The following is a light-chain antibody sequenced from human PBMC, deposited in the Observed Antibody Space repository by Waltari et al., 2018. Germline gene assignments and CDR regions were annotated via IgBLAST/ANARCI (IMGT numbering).Light chain of an antibody. CDR2: KAS. Sequence: DIQMTQSPSTLSASVGDRVTITCRANQSVNSWVAWYQQKPRKAPKLLIFKASNLESGVPSRFSGSGSGTEFTLTISSLQPDDFATYHCQQYDSYWTFGQGTKVEIK. V-gene: IGKV1-5*03. J-gene: IGKJ1*01. CDR3: QQYDSYWT. CDR1: QSVNSW.